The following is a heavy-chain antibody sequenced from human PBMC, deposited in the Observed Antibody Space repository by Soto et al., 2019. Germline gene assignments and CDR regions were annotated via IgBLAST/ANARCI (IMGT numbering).Heavy chain of an antibody. CDR3: AHLLYDFWSGHHHHRVHLPLFDP. Sequence: SGPTLVNPTQTLTLTCTFSGFSLSTSGVGVGWIRQPPGKALEWLALIYWDDDKRYSPSLKSRLTITKDTSKNQVVLTMTNMDPVDTATYYCAHLLYDFWSGHHHHRVHLPLFDPWGQGTLVTVSS. V-gene: IGHV2-5*02. CDR1: GFSLSTSGVG. D-gene: IGHD3-3*01. J-gene: IGHJ5*02. CDR2: IYWDDDK.